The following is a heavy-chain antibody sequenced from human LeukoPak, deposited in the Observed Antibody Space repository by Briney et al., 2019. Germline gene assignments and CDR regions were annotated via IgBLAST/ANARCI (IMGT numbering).Heavy chain of an antibody. V-gene: IGHV3-33*01. Sequence: GSLRLSCAASGFTFSAYVMHWVRQAPGKGLEWVAILWYDGSNEYYADSVKGRFTMSRDNSKNTLHLQMNSLRAEDTAVYYCARVRADSSGHDIDYWGQGTLVTVSS. CDR1: GFTFSAYV. CDR3: ARVRADSSGHDIDY. J-gene: IGHJ4*02. CDR2: LWYDGSNE. D-gene: IGHD3-22*01.